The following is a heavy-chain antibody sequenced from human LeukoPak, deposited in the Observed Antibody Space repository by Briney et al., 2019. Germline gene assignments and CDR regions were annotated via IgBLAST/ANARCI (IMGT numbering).Heavy chain of an antibody. CDR3: ARGERLVRFWTFDSVYWFDP. V-gene: IGHV4-34*01. CDR1: GGSFSGYY. Sequence: PSETLSLTCAVYGGSFSGYYWSWIRQPPGKGLEWIGEINHSGSTNYNPSLKSRVTISVDTSKNQFSLKLSSVTAADTAVYYCARGERLVRFWTFDSVYWFDPWGQGTLVTVSS. CDR2: INHSGST. J-gene: IGHJ5*02. D-gene: IGHD6-6*01.